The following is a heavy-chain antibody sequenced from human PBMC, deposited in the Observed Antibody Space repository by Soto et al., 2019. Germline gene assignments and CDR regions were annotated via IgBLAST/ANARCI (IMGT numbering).Heavy chain of an antibody. Sequence: LRLSCAASGFTFSSYAMHWVRQAPGKGLEWVAVISYDGSNKYYADSVKGRFTISRDNSKNTLYLQMNSLRAEDTAVYYCARDFFPDSSGWYEWGYWGQGTLVTVSS. J-gene: IGHJ4*02. V-gene: IGHV3-30-3*01. CDR1: GFTFSSYA. D-gene: IGHD6-19*01. CDR2: ISYDGSNK. CDR3: ARDFFPDSSGWYEWGY.